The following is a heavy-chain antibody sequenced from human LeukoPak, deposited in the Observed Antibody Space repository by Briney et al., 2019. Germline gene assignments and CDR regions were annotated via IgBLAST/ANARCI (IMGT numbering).Heavy chain of an antibody. D-gene: IGHD3-22*01. V-gene: IGHV4-59*08. Sequence: SETLSLTCTVSGGSISSDYWSWIRQPPGKGLEWIGYIYYSGITNHNPSLKSRVTISVDTSKNQFSLKLSSVTAADTAVYYCARLHYDSSGYYYFDYWGQGTLVTVSS. CDR3: ARLHYDSSGYYYFDY. J-gene: IGHJ4*02. CDR1: GGSISSDY. CDR2: IYYSGIT.